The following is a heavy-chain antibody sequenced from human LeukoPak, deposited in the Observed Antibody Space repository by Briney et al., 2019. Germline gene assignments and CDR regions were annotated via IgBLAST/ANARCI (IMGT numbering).Heavy chain of an antibody. V-gene: IGHV3-23*01. CDR3: AKDSSITMIVTLLFDY. J-gene: IGHJ4*02. D-gene: IGHD3-22*01. Sequence: PSETLSLTCTVSGYSISSGYYWGWIRQPPGKGLEWVSAISGSGTSTYYGDSVKGRFTISRDNSKNTLYLQMNSLRAEDTAVYYCAKDSSITMIVTLLFDYWGQGTLVTVSS. CDR2: ISGSGTST. CDR1: GYSISSGYY.